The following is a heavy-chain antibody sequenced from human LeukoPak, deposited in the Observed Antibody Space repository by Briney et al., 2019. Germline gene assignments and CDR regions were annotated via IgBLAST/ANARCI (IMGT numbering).Heavy chain of an antibody. CDR2: IQYSGST. Sequence: SETLSLTCSVSEGAISDYYWTWIRQTPGKGLEWIGNIQYSGSTNFKPSLKSRVTVSVDTSKKPGSLKRRSVTAADTAVYDCARDSGLVYCSTTSCSYGVYVCGPGSTVFVS. CDR1: EGAISDYY. V-gene: IGHV4-59*01. D-gene: IGHD2-2*01. J-gene: IGHJ6*02. CDR3: ARDSGLVYCSTTSCSYGVYV.